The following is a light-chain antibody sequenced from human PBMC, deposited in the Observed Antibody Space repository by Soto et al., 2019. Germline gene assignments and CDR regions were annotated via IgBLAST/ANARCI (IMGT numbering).Light chain of an antibody. V-gene: IGKV3-20*01. CDR3: QQYDNWPT. CDR2: AAS. J-gene: IGKJ1*01. Sequence: EIVLTQSPGTLSFSPGERATLSCRASQSLTSSYLAWYQQKPGQAPRLLIYAASSRATGIPARFSGDGSGTEFTLTISSLQSEDFAVYHCQQYDNWPTFGQGTKVDI. CDR1: QSLTSSY.